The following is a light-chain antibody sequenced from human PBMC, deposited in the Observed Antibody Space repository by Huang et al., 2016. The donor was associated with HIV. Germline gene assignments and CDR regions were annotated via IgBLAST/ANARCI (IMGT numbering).Light chain of an antibody. CDR2: AAS. J-gene: IGKJ1*01. CDR1: QTISNY. CDR3: QQSYNIPRT. V-gene: IGKV1-39*01. Sequence: DIQMTQSPSSLSASVGDRVTITCRTSQTISNYLNWYQQRPLKAPKLLIYAASTLQSGVPSRFSGRGSGTDYTLTISSLQPEDSATYFCQQSYNIPRTFSQGTKVEIK.